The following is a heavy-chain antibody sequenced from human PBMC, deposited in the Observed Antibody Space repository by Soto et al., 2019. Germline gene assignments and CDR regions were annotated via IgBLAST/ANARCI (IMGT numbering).Heavy chain of an antibody. V-gene: IGHV4-4*07. CDR3: TRGIRGTYYYYYYGMDI. J-gene: IGHJ6*02. CDR2: IYSSGST. CDR1: GGSISNFF. D-gene: IGHD2-21*01. Sequence: SETLSLTCTVSGGSISNFFWSWIRQPAGKGLEWIGRIYSSGSTNYNPSLKSRVTMSLDTSKNQFSLKLNSVTAADTAVYYCTRGIRGTYYYYYYGMDIWGQGTTVTVSS.